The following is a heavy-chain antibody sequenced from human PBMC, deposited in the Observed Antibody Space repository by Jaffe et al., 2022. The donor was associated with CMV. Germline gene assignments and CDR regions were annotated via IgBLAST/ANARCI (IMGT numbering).Heavy chain of an antibody. V-gene: IGHV4-39*01. Sequence: QLQLQESGPGLVKPSETLSLTCTVSGGSISSSSYYWGWIRQPPGKGLEWIGSIYYSGSTYYNPSLKSRVTISVDTSKNQFSLKLSSVTAADTAVYYCARPLYNWNYPKVEWFDPWGQGTLVTVSS. CDR3: ARPLYNWNYPKVEWFDP. CDR2: IYYSGST. CDR1: GGSISSSSYY. D-gene: IGHD1-7*01. J-gene: IGHJ5*02.